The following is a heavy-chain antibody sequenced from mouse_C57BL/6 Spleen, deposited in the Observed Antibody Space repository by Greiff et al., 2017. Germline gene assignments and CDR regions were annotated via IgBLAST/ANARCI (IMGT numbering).Heavy chain of an antibody. V-gene: IGHV1-50*01. CDR1: GYTFTSYW. D-gene: IGHD1-1*01. CDR3: ARRAVLRSYYFDY. Sequence: QVQLQQPGAELVKPGASVKLSCKASGYTFTSYWMQWVKQRPGQGLEWIGEIDPSDSYTNYNQKFKGKATLTVDTSSSTAYMQLSSLTSEDSAAYYCARRAVLRSYYFDYWGQGTTLTVSS. CDR2: IDPSDSYT. J-gene: IGHJ2*01.